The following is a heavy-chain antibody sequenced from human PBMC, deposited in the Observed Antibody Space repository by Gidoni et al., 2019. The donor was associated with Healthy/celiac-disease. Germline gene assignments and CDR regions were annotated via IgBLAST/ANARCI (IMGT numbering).Heavy chain of an antibody. CDR2: LSYDGSNK. V-gene: IGHV3-30*03. J-gene: IGHJ6*02. D-gene: IGHD6-6*01. CDR1: GFTFSSYG. Sequence: LSCAASGFTFSSYGMHWVRQAPGKGLEWVAVLSYDGSNKYYADSVKGRFTISRDNAKNTLYLQMNSPRAEDTAVYYWARASIAEWGGMDVWGQGTMVTVSS. CDR3: ARASIAEWGGMDV.